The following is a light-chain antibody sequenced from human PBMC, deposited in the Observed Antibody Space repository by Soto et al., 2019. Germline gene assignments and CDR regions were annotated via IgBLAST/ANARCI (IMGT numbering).Light chain of an antibody. J-gene: IGKJ1*01. V-gene: IGKV1-16*01. CDR3: QQYETFSGT. Sequence: DIQMTQSPSSLSASVGDRVTITCQASQDINKNLIWYQQKPGEAPKLLIYDASALPRGVPSRFSGSGSGTKFTLTIASLQPDDFATYYCQQYETFSGTFGPGTKVDIK. CDR1: QDINKN. CDR2: DAS.